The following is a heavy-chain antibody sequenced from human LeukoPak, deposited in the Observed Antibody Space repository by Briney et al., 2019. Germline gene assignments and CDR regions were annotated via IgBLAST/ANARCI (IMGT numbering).Heavy chain of an antibody. J-gene: IGHJ5*02. D-gene: IGHD5-12*01. CDR3: ARGISADYDYIWFDR. Sequence: PSETLSLTCTASGDSISSFYFSWLRQPAGKGLEWIGRINASGTTRYNPSFKSRVTMSVDTSKNQVSLKLTSVTAADTAVYFCARGISADYDYIWFDRWGQGTLVTVSS. V-gene: IGHV4-4*07. CDR1: GDSISSFY. CDR2: INASGTT.